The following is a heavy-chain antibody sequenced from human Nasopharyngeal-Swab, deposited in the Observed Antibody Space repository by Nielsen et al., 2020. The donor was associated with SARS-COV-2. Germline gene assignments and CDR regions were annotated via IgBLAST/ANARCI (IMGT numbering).Heavy chain of an antibody. CDR2: IYYSGST. J-gene: IGHJ6*02. D-gene: IGHD6-6*01. CDR3: ARDRGSSNPYYYGTDV. Sequence: SETLSLTCTVSGGSISSYYWSWIRQPPGKGLEWIGYIYYSGSTNYNPSLKSRVTISVDTSKNQFSLKLSSVTAADTAVYYCARDRGSSNPYYYGTDVWGQGTTVTVSS. V-gene: IGHV4-59*13. CDR1: GGSISSYY.